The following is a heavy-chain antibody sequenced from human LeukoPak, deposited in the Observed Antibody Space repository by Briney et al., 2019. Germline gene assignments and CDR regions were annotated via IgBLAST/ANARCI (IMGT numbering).Heavy chain of an antibody. CDR1: GFTVITND. D-gene: IGHD3-16*01. CDR3: ARGVETLAANTLAY. CDR2: LYSDGTT. Sequence: GGSLRLSCAASGFTVITNDMTWVRQAPGKGLEWVSVLYSDGTTKYEDSVQGRFTISRDNSKNTLYLEMNSLSPADDTAYYCARGVETLAANTLAYWGQGTLVTVSS. V-gene: IGHV3-53*01. J-gene: IGHJ4*02.